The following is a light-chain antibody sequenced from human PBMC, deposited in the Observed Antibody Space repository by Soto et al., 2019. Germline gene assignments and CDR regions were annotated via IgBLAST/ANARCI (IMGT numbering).Light chain of an antibody. CDR3: QSYDYSLGGYV. Sequence: QSVLTQPTSVSGAPGQRVIISCTGSSSNIGADYDVHWYQQLPGTAPKLLIYGDTNRPSGVPDRFSGSKSGTSASLAITGLQAEDEADYYCQSYDYSLGGYVFGAGTKVTVL. CDR1: SSNIGADYD. V-gene: IGLV1-40*01. CDR2: GDT. J-gene: IGLJ1*01.